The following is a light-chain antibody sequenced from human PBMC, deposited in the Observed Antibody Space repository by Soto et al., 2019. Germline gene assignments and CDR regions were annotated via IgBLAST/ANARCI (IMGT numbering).Light chain of an antibody. CDR2: DAS. J-gene: IGKJ2*01. V-gene: IGKV1-33*01. CDR1: QDISNY. CDR3: QQYDNLPLMYT. Sequence: DIQMTQSPSSLSASVGDRVTITCQASQDISNYLNWYQQKPGKAPKLLIYDASNLETGVPSRFSGSGSGTYFTFTISSLQPEDIATYYCQQYDNLPLMYTFGQGTKLEIK.